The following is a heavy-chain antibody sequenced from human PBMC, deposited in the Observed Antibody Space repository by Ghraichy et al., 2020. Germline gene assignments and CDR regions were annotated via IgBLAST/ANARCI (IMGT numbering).Heavy chain of an antibody. V-gene: IGHV3-21*01. CDR2: ISTSSSP. CDR1: GFTFSSYT. J-gene: IGHJ4*02. CDR3: ARGGLSTSGTDS. D-gene: IGHD3-16*01. Sequence: SCAASGFTFSSYTMTWVRQAPGKGLEWVSSISTSSSPYFADSVKGRFTISRDNAQNSLYLQMNSLRAEDTALYYCARGGLSTSGTDSWGQGTLVTVSS.